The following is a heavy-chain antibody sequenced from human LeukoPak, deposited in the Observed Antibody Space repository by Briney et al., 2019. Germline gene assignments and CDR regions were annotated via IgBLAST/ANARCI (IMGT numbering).Heavy chain of an antibody. V-gene: IGHV4-34*01. Sequence: SSETLSLTCTVSGGSISSYYWSWIRQPAGKGLEWIGEINHSGSTNYNPSLKSRVTISVDTSKNQFSLKLSSVTAADTAVYYCARARARASWYYWGQGTLVTVSS. CDR2: INHSGST. CDR1: GGSISSYY. CDR3: ARARARASWYY. J-gene: IGHJ4*02. D-gene: IGHD1-1*01.